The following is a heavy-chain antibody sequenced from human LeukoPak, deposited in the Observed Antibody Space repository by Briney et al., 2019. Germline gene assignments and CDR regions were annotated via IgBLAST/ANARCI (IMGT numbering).Heavy chain of an antibody. CDR2: IYYSGRT. Sequence: TLSLTCTVSGGSITSGGQYWSWIRQIPEKGLEWIGSIYYSGRTHYNPSLTSRITISRDASENQLSLKVASVTAADTAVYYCARVGRGSGSSFDYWGQGTLVTVSS. CDR3: ARVGRGSGSSFDY. D-gene: IGHD3-10*01. V-gene: IGHV4-31*03. J-gene: IGHJ4*02. CDR1: GGSITSGGQY.